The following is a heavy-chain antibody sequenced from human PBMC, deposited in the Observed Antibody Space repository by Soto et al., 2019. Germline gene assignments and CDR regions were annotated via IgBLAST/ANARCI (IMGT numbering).Heavy chain of an antibody. CDR2: IYYSGST. J-gene: IGHJ4*02. V-gene: IGHV4-31*03. D-gene: IGHD3-10*01. CDR3: ARAGPRPTGFADY. CDR1: GGSISSGVYY. Sequence: SETLSLTCTVSGGSISSGVYYWRWIRQHPGKGLEWIGYIYYSGSTYYNPSLKSRVTISVDTSKNQFSLKLSSVTAADTAVYYCARAGPRPTGFADYWVQGTLVTASS.